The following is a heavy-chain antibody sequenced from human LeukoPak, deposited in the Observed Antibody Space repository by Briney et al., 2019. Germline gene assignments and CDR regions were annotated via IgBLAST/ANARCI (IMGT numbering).Heavy chain of an antibody. Sequence: SVKVSCKASGGTFSSYAISWVRQAPGQGLEWMGRIIPILGIANYAQKFQGRVTITADKSTSTAYMELSSLRSEDTAVYYCARGGYYYDSSGYYFDYWGQGTLVTVSS. V-gene: IGHV1-69*04. CDR1: GGTFSSYA. J-gene: IGHJ4*02. D-gene: IGHD3-22*01. CDR3: ARGGYYYDSSGYYFDY. CDR2: IIPILGIA.